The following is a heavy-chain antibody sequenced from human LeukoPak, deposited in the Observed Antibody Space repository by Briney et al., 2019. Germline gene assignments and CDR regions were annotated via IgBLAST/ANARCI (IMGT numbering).Heavy chain of an antibody. D-gene: IGHD2-8*01. V-gene: IGHV1-2*02. J-gene: IGHJ6*03. CDR3: TRSAGHCSNGICFTDYYMDV. Sequence: ASVKVSCKASGYSFTEHYIYWVRQASGQGLEWVGRINCNSGDANSPRKFQGRVTMTRDTSVSTAYMDLSSVTSDDSAVYFCTRSAGHCSNGICFTDYYMDVWGRGTTVTVSS. CDR1: GYSFTEHY. CDR2: INCNSGDA.